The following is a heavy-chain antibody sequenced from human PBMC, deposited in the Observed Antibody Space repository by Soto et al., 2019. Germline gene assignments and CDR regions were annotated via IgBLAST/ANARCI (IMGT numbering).Heavy chain of an antibody. V-gene: IGHV1-58*01. CDR3: AADLGAVARSGPHYYYGMDV. J-gene: IGHJ6*02. CDR1: GFTFSTSA. D-gene: IGHD6-19*01. Sequence: SVKVSCKASGFTFSTSAVQWVRQARGQRLEWIGWIVVGSGYRNYAQRFQERVTITRDMSTSTAYMEVSSLRSEDTAVYYCAADLGAVARSGPHYYYGMDVWGQGTTVTVSS. CDR2: IVVGSGYR.